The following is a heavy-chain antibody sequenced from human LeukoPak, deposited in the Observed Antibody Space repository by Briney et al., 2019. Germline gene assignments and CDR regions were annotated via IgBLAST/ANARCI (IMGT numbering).Heavy chain of an antibody. Sequence: GGSLRLSCAASGFTFSDYYMSWIRQAPGKGLEWFSYISGSSSTIYYADSVKGRFTISRDNAKNSLYLQMNSLRAEDTAVYYCARDPQRQIDYSYFDYWGQGTLVTVSS. J-gene: IGHJ4*02. CDR3: ARDPQRQIDYSYFDY. CDR1: GFTFSDYY. V-gene: IGHV3-11*04. CDR2: ISGSSSTI. D-gene: IGHD4-11*01.